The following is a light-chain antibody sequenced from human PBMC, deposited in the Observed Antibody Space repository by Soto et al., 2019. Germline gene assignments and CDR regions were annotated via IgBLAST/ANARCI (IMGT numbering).Light chain of an antibody. CDR1: QSVSSN. V-gene: IGKV3-15*01. J-gene: IGKJ1*01. Sequence: ELVMTQSPATLSVYPGERATLSCRASQSVSSNLAWYQQKPGQAPRLPIYGASTRATGIPARFSGSGSGTEFTLTISSLQSEDFAVYYCQQYNNWPPWTFGQGTKV. CDR3: QQYNNWPPWT. CDR2: GAS.